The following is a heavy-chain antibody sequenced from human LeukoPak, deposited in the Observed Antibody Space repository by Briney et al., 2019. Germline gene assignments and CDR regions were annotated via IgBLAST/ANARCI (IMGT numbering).Heavy chain of an antibody. J-gene: IGHJ3*01. D-gene: IGHD1-14*01. CDR3: SLDNPAGWVL. Sequence: ASVKLSCKASGYTFTSYYMHWVRQAPGQGLEWMGIINPSGGSASYAQKFQGRVTMTRDTSTSTVYMELSSLRSEDTAVYYCSLDNPAGWVLWGQGTMVTVSS. CDR1: GYTFTSYY. CDR2: INPSGGSA. V-gene: IGHV1-46*03.